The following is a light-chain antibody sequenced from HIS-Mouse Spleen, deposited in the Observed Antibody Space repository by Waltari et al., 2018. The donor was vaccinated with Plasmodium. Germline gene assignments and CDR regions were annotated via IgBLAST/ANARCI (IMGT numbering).Light chain of an antibody. Sequence: QSALTQPASVSGSPGQSITISCTGTSSDVGSYNLVSWYQQHQGKAPKLMIDEGSNRPSGVSNRFSVSKSGNTASLTISGLQAEDEADYYCCSYAGSSTYVFGTGTKVTVL. CDR3: CSYAGSSTYV. CDR2: EGS. J-gene: IGLJ1*01. V-gene: IGLV2-23*01. CDR1: SSDVGSYNL.